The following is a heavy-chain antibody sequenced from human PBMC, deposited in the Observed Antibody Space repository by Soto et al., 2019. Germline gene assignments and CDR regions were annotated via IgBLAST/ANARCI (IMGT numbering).Heavy chain of an antibody. CDR3: ARDRKEAAGTRVLDY. Sequence: VAVISYDGSNKYYADSVKGRFTISRDNSKNTLYLQMNSLRAEDTAVYYCARDRKEAAGTRVLDYWGQGTLVTVSS. CDR2: ISYDGSNK. J-gene: IGHJ4*02. D-gene: IGHD6-13*01. V-gene: IGHV3-30-3*01.